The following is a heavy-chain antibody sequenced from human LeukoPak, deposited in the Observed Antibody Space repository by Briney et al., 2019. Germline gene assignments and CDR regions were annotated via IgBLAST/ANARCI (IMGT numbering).Heavy chain of an antibody. V-gene: IGHV1-2*06. Sequence: ASVKVSCKASGYTFTGYYMHWVRQAPGQGLEWMGRINPNSGGTNYAQKFQGRVTMTRDTSISTAHMELSRLRSDDTAVYYCARGPVYCSGGSCYRSRGDYWGQGTLVTVSS. D-gene: IGHD2-15*01. J-gene: IGHJ4*02. CDR2: INPNSGGT. CDR1: GYTFTGYY. CDR3: ARGPVYCSGGSCYRSRGDY.